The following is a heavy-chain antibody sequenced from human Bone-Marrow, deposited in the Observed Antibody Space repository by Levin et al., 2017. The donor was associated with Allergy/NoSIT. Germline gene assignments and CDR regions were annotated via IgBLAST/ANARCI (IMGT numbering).Heavy chain of an antibody. CDR1: GFTFSNAW. Sequence: GGSLRLSCAASGFTFSNAWMSWVRQAPGKGLEWVGRIKNKTDGGTTDYAAPVKGRFTISRDDSKNTLYLQMNSLKTEDTAVYYCTTDRYKITILGVVKFDYWGQGTLVTVSS. D-gene: IGHD3-3*01. CDR3: TTDRYKITILGVVKFDY. V-gene: IGHV3-15*01. J-gene: IGHJ4*02. CDR2: IKNKTDGGTT.